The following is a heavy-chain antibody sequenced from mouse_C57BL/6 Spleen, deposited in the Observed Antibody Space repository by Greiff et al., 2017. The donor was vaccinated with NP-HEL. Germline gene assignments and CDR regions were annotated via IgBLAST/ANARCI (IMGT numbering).Heavy chain of an antibody. Sequence: QVQLQQPGAELVRPGTSVKLSCKASGYTFTSYWMHWVKQRPGQGLEWIGVIDPSDSYTNYNQKFKGKATLTVDTSSSTAYMQLSSLTSEDSAVYSCASTPTGYWGQGTALTVSS. CDR3: ASTPTGY. CDR1: GYTFTSYW. CDR2: IDPSDSYT. V-gene: IGHV1-59*01. J-gene: IGHJ2*01.